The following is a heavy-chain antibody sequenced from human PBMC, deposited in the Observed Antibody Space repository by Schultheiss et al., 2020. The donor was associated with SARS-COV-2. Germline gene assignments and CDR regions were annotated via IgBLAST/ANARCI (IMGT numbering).Heavy chain of an antibody. J-gene: IGHJ2*01. D-gene: IGHD2-15*01. Sequence: SETLSLTCTVSGGSISSSSYSWSWIRQPPGRGLEWIGYVYYTGITNYNPSLRSRVTISADTSKNQFSLKLRSITAADTAVYFCARDTYSSGGSCFDWYFDVWGRGTLVTVSS. CDR2: VYYTGIT. CDR3: ARDTYSSGGSCFDWYFDV. CDR1: GGSISSSSYS. V-gene: IGHV4-61*01.